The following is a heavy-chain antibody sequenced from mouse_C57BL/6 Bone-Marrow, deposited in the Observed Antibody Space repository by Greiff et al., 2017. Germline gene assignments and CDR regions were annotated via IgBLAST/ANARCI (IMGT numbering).Heavy chain of an antibody. D-gene: IGHD1-1*01. V-gene: IGHV1-18*01. CDR1: GYNFTDYY. J-gene: IGHJ4*01. Sequence: VQLQQSGPELVKPGASVKIPCKASGYNFTDYYMHWVKQSHGQSLEWIGGINPNDGGTNYNQKFKGKATLTVDQSSSTAYMELRSLTSEYTATDYCARDCTGSRFAMDYWGQGTSVTVSS. CDR3: ARDCTGSRFAMDY. CDR2: INPNDGGT.